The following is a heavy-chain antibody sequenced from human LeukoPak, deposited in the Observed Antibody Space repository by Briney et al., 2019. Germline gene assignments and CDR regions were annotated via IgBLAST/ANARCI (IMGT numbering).Heavy chain of an antibody. Sequence: GRSLRLSCAASGFTFSSYGMHWVRQAPGKGLEWVAVISYDGSNKYYADSVKGRFTISRDNSKNTLYLQMNSLRAEDTAVYYCAKDRSNGDYFDYWDQGTLVTVSS. D-gene: IGHD4-17*01. J-gene: IGHJ4*02. CDR2: ISYDGSNK. CDR1: GFTFSSYG. V-gene: IGHV3-30*18. CDR3: AKDRSNGDYFDY.